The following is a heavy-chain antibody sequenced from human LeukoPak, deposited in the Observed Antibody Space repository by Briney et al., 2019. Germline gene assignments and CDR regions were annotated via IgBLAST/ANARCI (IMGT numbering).Heavy chain of an antibody. J-gene: IGHJ4*02. CDR2: ISSSGDNT. D-gene: IGHD5-12*01. Sequence: GGSLRLTCAASGFIFRNYAMHWVRQAPGKGLEYVSAISSSGDNTYYGDSVKGRFTISRDNSKNTLSLQMSSLRVEDTAVYYCVREERGLAIDYWGQGTLVTVSS. CDR1: GFIFRNYA. V-gene: IGHV3-64*02. CDR3: VREERGLAIDY.